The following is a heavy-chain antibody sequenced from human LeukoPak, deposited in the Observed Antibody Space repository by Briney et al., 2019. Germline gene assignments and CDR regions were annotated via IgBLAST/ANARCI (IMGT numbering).Heavy chain of an antibody. CDR1: GYTFTSYA. CDR3: VVVVPAAIEGAFDY. CDR2: INAGNGNT. J-gene: IGHJ4*02. V-gene: IGHV1-3*01. D-gene: IGHD2-2*01. Sequence: GASVKVSCKASGYTFTSYAMHWVRQAPGQRLEWMGWINAGNGNTKYSQKFQGRVTITRDTSASTAYMELSSLRSEDTAVYYCVVVVPAAIEGAFDYWGQGTLVTVSS.